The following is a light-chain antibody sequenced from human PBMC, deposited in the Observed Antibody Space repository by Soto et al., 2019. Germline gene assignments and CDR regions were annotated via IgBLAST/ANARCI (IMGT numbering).Light chain of an antibody. CDR1: QGISNW. V-gene: IGKV1-12*01. Sequence: DIQMTQSPSSVSASVGDRVTITCRASQGISNWLAWYQQKPGKAPKLLIYDASNRATGIPARFSGSGSGTDFTLTISSLEPEDFAVYYCQQRSNWPVLTFGGGTKVEIK. CDR2: DAS. J-gene: IGKJ4*01. CDR3: QQRSNWPVLT.